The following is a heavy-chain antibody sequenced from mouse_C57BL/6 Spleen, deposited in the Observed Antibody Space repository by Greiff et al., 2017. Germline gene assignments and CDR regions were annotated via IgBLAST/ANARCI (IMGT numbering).Heavy chain of an antibody. CDR3: ARSGSLVTVVATDYFDY. D-gene: IGHD1-1*01. V-gene: IGHV1-69*01. CDR1: GYTFTSYW. J-gene: IGHJ2*01. CDR2: IDPSDSYT. Sequence: QVQLQQPGAELVMPGASVKLSCKASGYTFTSYWMHWVKQRPGQGLEWIGEIDPSDSYTNYNQKFKGKSTLTVDKSSSTAYMQLSSLTSEDSAVYYCARSGSLVTVVATDYFDYWGQGTTLTVSS.